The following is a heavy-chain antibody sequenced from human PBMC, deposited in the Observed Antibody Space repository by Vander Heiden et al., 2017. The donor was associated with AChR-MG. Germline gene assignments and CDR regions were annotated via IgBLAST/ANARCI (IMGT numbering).Heavy chain of an antibody. CDR1: GGSISSYY. CDR3: ARARHTYVDIVATTTFDY. CDR2: IYYSGST. D-gene: IGHD5-12*01. V-gene: IGHV4-59*01. J-gene: IGHJ4*02. Sequence: QVQLQESGPGLVKPSETLSLTCTVSGGSISSYYWSWIRQPPGKGLEWIGYIYYSGSTNYNTSLKSRVTISVDTSKNQFSLKLSSVTAADTAVYYCARARHTYVDIVATTTFDYWGQGTLVTVSS.